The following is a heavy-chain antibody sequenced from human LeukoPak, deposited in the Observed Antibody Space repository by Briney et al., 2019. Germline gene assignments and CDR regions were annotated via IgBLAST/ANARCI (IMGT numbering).Heavy chain of an antibody. J-gene: IGHJ4*02. CDR2: ISSSGTTI. D-gene: IGHD1-26*01. Sequence: SPSLFCAASGFTFSSYEMNWVCQAPGKGLEWVSDISSSGTTIHYADSVKGRFTISRDNAKNSLYLQMNSLRAEDTAVYYCASGWDRSAPTTPFDYWGERSLLPVSS. CDR3: ASGWDRSAPTTPFDY. V-gene: IGHV3-48*03. CDR1: GFTFSSYE.